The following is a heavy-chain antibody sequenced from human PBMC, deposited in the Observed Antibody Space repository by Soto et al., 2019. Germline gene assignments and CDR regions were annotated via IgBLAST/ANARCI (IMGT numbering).Heavy chain of an antibody. J-gene: IGHJ6*03. CDR2: ISGSGGSK. CDR1: GFTFSSYA. CDR3: ARGRTLPNYYYYYMDV. Sequence: GGSLRLSCAASGFTFSSYAMSWVRQAPGKGLEWVSAISGSGGSKYYADSVKGRFTISRDNAKNTLYLQMNSLRAEDTAVYYCARGRTLPNYYYYYMDVWGKGTTVTVSS. V-gene: IGHV3-23*01.